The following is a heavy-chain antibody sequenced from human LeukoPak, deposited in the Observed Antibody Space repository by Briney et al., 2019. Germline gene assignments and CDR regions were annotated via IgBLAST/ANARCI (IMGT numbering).Heavy chain of an antibody. CDR1: GFTFDDYG. CDR3: AQDLAYIRFDH. Sequence: GGSLRLSCAASGFTFDDYGMSWVRQAPGKGLEWVSGISPSGDITYYADSVKGRFTISRDNSKNTVYLQMDSLRFEDAAVYYCAQDLAYIRFDHWGQGTLVTVSS. J-gene: IGHJ4*02. CDR2: ISPSGDIT. D-gene: IGHD1-1*01. V-gene: IGHV3-23*01.